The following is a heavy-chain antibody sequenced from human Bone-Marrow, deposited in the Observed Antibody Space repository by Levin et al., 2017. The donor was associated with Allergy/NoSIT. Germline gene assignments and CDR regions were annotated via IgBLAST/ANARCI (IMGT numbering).Heavy chain of an antibody. J-gene: IGHJ3*02. CDR1: GFTFGNSW. CDR2: MNPDGNRT. Sequence: GGSLRLSCAASGFTFGNSWMSWVRQAQDKGLERVAIMNPDGNRTAYLDSVKGRFTISRDNAKNSLYLQMNSLRPEDTAVYFCARDVGYSSFDIWGQGTLVTVSS. D-gene: IGHD5-18*01. V-gene: IGHV3-7*01. CDR3: ARDVGYSSFDI.